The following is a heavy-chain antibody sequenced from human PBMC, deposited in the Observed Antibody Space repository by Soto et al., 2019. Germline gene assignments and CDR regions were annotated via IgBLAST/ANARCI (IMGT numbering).Heavy chain of an antibody. V-gene: IGHV4-59*01. Sequence: QVQLQESGPGLVKPSETLSLTCTVSGGSISSYYWSWIRQPPGKRLEWIGYIYYSGSTNYNPSLKSRVTISVDTSKSQFSPELRSVTAADTAVYYCARDSVGSGYDWGQGTLVTVSS. J-gene: IGHJ4*02. CDR3: ARDSVGSGYD. D-gene: IGHD5-12*01. CDR1: GGSISSYY. CDR2: IYYSGST.